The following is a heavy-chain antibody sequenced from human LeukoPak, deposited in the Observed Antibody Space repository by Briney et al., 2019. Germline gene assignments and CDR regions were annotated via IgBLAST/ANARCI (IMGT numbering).Heavy chain of an antibody. V-gene: IGHV3-7*01. Sequence: PGGSLRLSCVASGFTFSTYWMTWVRQAPGKGLEWVANIKEDGSEKYFVDSVKGRFTISRDNAKNSLYLQMNSPRAEDTAVYYCARRGGSGWFREQDYWGQGTLVTVSS. CDR3: ARRGGSGWFREQDY. CDR1: GFTFSTYW. CDR2: IKEDGSEK. J-gene: IGHJ4*02. D-gene: IGHD3-10*01.